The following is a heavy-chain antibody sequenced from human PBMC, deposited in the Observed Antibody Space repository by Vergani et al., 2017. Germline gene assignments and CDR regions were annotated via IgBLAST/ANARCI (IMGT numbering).Heavy chain of an antibody. CDR1: GGSISSYY. V-gene: IGHV4-59*01. Sequence: QVQLQESGPGLVKPSETLSLTCTVSGGSISSYYWSWIRQPPGKGLEWIGYIYYCGSTNYNPSLKSRVTISVDTSKNQFSLKLSSVTAADTAVYYCARVDDILTGYTFDYWGQGTLVTVSS. J-gene: IGHJ4*02. CDR2: IYYCGST. CDR3: ARVDDILTGYTFDY. D-gene: IGHD3-9*01.